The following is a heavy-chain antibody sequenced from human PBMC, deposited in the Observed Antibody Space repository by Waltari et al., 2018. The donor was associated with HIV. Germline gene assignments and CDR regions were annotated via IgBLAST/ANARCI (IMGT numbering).Heavy chain of an antibody. Sequence: QVQLVQSGAEVKKPGASVKVSSKASGYTFTSYNLYWVRQAPGQGLEWMGWMNPNTGDTAYAQKFQGRVTMTRNTSMSTAYMELSSLRSEDTAVYYCARVRRPSGSYYLSYWGQGTLVTVSS. CDR2: MNPNTGDT. J-gene: IGHJ4*02. CDR1: GYTFTSYN. V-gene: IGHV1-8*01. D-gene: IGHD1-26*01. CDR3: ARVRRPSGSYYLSY.